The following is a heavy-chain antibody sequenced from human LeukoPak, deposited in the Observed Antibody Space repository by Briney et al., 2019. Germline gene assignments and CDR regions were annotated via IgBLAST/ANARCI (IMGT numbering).Heavy chain of an antibody. V-gene: IGHV1-69*13. J-gene: IGHJ4*02. CDR1: GGTFRSFA. Sequence: SVKVSCKASGGTFRSFASSWVRQAPGQGLEWMGGIIPIFRTANYAQKFQGRVTITADESTSTAYMELSSLRSEDTAVYYCARALRYYSDSSGYAFDYWGQGTLVTVSS. D-gene: IGHD3-22*01. CDR2: IIPIFRTA. CDR3: ARALRYYSDSSGYAFDY.